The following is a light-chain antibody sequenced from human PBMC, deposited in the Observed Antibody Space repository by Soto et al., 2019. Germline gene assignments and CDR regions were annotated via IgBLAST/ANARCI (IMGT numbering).Light chain of an antibody. J-gene: IGKJ3*01. Sequence: DIPMTQSPSTLSASVGDRVIITCRASQSISSWLAWYQQKPGKAPKLLIYKASSLESGAPSRFSGSGSGTEFTLTISSLQPDDFATYYCQQYNSYSSTFGPGTKVDIK. V-gene: IGKV1-5*03. CDR1: QSISSW. CDR2: KAS. CDR3: QQYNSYSST.